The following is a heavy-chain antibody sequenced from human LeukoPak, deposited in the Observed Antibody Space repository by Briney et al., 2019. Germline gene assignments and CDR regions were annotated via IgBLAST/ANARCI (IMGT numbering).Heavy chain of an antibody. J-gene: IGHJ4*02. D-gene: IGHD5-12*01. Sequence: PGGSLRLSCAASGLRFSSYAMHWVRQAPGKGLQWVAFIQFDGSDKYYADSVKGRFTISRDNSKNTLYREMDSLISEDPGVYYRSSRDDLGLSGYVHDYWGQGALVTVSS. CDR2: IQFDGSDK. V-gene: IGHV3-30*02. CDR3: SSRDDLGLSGYVHDY. CDR1: GLRFSSYA.